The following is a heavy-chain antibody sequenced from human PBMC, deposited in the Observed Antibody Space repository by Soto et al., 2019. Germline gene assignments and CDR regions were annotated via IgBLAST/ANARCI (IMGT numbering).Heavy chain of an antibody. CDR2: IYYSGST. V-gene: IGHV4-59*01. Sequence: SETLSLTCTVSGGSISSYYWSWLRQPPGKGLEWIGYIYYSGSTNYNPSLKSRVTISVDTSKNQFSLKLSSVTAADTAVYYCARTPEGYSSGWFSGEYFQHWGQGTLVTVSS. CDR1: GGSISSYY. D-gene: IGHD6-19*01. J-gene: IGHJ1*01. CDR3: ARTPEGYSSGWFSGEYFQH.